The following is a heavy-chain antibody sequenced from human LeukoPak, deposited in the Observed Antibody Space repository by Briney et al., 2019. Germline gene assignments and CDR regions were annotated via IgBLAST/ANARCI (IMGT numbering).Heavy chain of an antibody. Sequence: GGSLRLSCTASVFPLCDYYISWIRQSPGGGGEGVANIYRDGRVQQHVDSVGGRFTISRDSAKNTLALQMHSLRAEDTAVYYCTGGSDKVLSGEYYYYMDVWGTGTTVTVSS. CDR3: TGGSDKVLSGEYYYYMDV. CDR1: VFPLCDYY. D-gene: IGHD2/OR15-2a*01. J-gene: IGHJ6*03. V-gene: IGHV3-7*01. CDR2: IYRDGRVQ.